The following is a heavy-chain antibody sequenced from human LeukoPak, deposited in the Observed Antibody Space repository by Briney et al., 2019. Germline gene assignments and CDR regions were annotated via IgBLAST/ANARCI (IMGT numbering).Heavy chain of an antibody. CDR2: IIPILGIA. Sequence: SVKVSCKASGGTFSSYAISWVRQAPGQGLEWMGRIIPILGIANYAQKLQGRVTMTTDTSTSTAYMELRSLRSDDTAVYYCARVEPDSSGYYSHYWGQGTLVTVSS. D-gene: IGHD3-22*01. J-gene: IGHJ4*02. CDR1: GGTFSSYA. V-gene: IGHV1-69*04. CDR3: ARVEPDSSGYYSHY.